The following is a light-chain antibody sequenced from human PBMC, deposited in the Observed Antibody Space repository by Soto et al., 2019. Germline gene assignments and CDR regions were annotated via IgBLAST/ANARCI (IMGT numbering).Light chain of an antibody. CDR2: DAS. Sequence: EIVLTQSPATLSLSPGERATLSCRASQSVSSYLAWYQQKHGQAPRLLIYDASNRATGIPARFSGSGSGTDLTLTISSLEPEDFAVYYCQQRSNWPTTFGGGTKVEIK. V-gene: IGKV3-11*01. J-gene: IGKJ4*01. CDR1: QSVSSY. CDR3: QQRSNWPTT.